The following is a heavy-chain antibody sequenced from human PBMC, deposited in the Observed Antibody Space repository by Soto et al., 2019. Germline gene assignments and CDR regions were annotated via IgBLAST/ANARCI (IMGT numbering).Heavy chain of an antibody. CDR2: INPDGSDK. Sequence: GGSLRLSCAASGFTLSRFWMVWVRQAPGKGLAWVASINPDGSDKHYVDSVKGRFTISRDNAKNSLYLQMNSLRAEDTAVYYCAREAYWGPGTLVTVSS. J-gene: IGHJ4*02. CDR3: AREAY. CDR1: GFTLSRFW. V-gene: IGHV3-7*01.